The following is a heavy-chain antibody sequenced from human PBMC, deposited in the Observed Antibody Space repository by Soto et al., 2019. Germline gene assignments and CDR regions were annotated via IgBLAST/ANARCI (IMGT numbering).Heavy chain of an antibody. Sequence: CMHWVRQAPGQGLEWMGWINPNSGGTNYAQTFQGWVTMTRDTSISTAYMELSRLRSDDTAVYYCARDGEGTAVPGNSFDIWGQGTMVTVSS. CDR2: INPNSGGT. V-gene: IGHV1-2*04. J-gene: IGHJ3*02. CDR3: ARDGEGTAVPGNSFDI. CDR1: C. D-gene: IGHD6-19*01.